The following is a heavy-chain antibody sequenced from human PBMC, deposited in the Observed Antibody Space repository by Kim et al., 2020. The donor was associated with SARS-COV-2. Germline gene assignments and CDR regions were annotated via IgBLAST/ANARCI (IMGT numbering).Heavy chain of an antibody. J-gene: IGHJ4*02. CDR1: GGSISSYF. Sequence: SETLSLTCTVSGGSISSYFWNWIRQSPGRGLEWIGCIYYSGSTNYNPSLKGRVTISVDMSNNQFFLRLSSVTAADPAVYYCARDYYGDSPDLYYWGQGTPVTVSS. CDR3: ARDYYGDSPDLYY. D-gene: IGHD4-17*01. V-gene: IGHV4-59*01. CDR2: IYYSGST.